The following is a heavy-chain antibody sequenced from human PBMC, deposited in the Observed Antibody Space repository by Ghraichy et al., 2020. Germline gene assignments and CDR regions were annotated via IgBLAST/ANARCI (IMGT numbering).Heavy chain of an antibody. CDR1: GGSFSSYY. CDR3: ARGAASASHYFDY. J-gene: IGHJ4*02. D-gene: IGHD1-26*01. V-gene: IGHV4-4*07. CDR2: IYPSGTP. Sequence: ESLNISCTVSGGSFSSYYWSWIRQPAGKGLEWIGRIYPSGTPNYNPSLRSRLTMSVDTSKNQFSLNVRSVTAADTAVYYCARGAASASHYFDYLGQGTLVTVSS.